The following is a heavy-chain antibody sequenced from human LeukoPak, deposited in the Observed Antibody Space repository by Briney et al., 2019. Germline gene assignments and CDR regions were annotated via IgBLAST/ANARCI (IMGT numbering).Heavy chain of an antibody. CDR3: ARDWGTVTTNWFDP. Sequence: ASVKVSCKASGYTFTGYYMHWVRQAPGQGFEWMGWINPNSGGTNYAQKFQGRVTMTRDTSISTAYMELSRLRSDDTAVYYCARDWGTVTTNWFDPWGQGTLVTVSS. D-gene: IGHD4-17*01. CDR1: GYTFTGYY. J-gene: IGHJ5*02. V-gene: IGHV1-2*02. CDR2: INPNSGGT.